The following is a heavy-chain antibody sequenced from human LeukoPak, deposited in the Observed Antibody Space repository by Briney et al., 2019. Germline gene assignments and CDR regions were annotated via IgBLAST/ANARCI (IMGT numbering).Heavy chain of an antibody. CDR3: AKAQSNWFDP. CDR1: GFTFSSYG. V-gene: IGHV3-30*18. Sequence: PGRSLRLSCVASGFTFSSYGMHWVRQAPGKGLEWVAVISYDGNNKYYVESVKGRFTISRDNSKNTLYLQMNSLRAEDTAVYYCAKAQSNWFDPWGQGTLVTVSS. J-gene: IGHJ5*02. CDR2: ISYDGNNK.